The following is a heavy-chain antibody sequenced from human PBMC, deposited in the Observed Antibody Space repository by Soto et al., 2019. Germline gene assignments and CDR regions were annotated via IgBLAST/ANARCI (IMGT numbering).Heavy chain of an antibody. Sequence: PSETLSLTCSVSGGSLSSSLYFWGWIRQPPGKGLEWIGSIYYSGSTYYNPSLKSRVTVSVDTSKNQFSLKLGSVTAADTALYHCARHPSGFWFDPWGQGTLVTVSS. CDR2: IYYSGST. CDR3: ARHPSGFWFDP. V-gene: IGHV4-39*01. CDR1: GGSLSSSLYF. J-gene: IGHJ5*02. D-gene: IGHD6-19*01.